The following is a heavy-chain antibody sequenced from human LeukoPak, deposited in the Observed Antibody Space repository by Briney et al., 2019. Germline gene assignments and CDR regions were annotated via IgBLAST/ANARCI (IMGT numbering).Heavy chain of an antibody. CDR3: ARDRGSYSGAFDI. CDR2: IYSGGST. Sequence: GGSLRLSCTASGFTFDDYAMHWVRQAPGKGLEWVSVIYSGGSTYYADSVKGRFTISRDNSKNTLYLQMNSLRAEDTAVYYCARDRGSYSGAFDIWGQGTMVTVSS. V-gene: IGHV3-53*01. CDR1: GFTFDDYA. J-gene: IGHJ3*02. D-gene: IGHD1-26*01.